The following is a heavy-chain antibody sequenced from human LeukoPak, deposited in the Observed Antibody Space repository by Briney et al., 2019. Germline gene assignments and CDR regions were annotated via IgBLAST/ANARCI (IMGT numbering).Heavy chain of an antibody. CDR1: GYSISSGYY. V-gene: IGHV4-38-2*01. CDR2: KHRGGST. D-gene: IGHD1-1*01. CDR3: ARSWNFGRAVEAFDI. J-gene: IGHJ3*02. Sequence: PSETLSLTCAVSGYSISSGYYWGWIRQPPGKGLEWIGSKHRGGSTYYNPSLESRVTISIDTSMNQFSLRLSPVTAADTTDTAVYYCARSWNFGRAVEAFDIWGQGIMVTVSS.